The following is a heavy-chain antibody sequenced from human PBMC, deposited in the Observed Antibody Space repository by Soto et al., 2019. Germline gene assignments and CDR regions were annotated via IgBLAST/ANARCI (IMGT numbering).Heavy chain of an antibody. CDR3: ARVDSKYYYYYGMDV. V-gene: IGHV4-61*01. Sequence: SETLSLTCTVSGGSVSSGSYYWSWIRQPPGKGLEWIGYIYYSGSTNYNPSLKSRVTISVDTSKNQFSLKLSSVTAADTAVYYCARVDSKYYYYYGMDVWGQGTTVTVSS. D-gene: IGHD5-18*01. CDR1: GGSVSSGSYY. J-gene: IGHJ6*02. CDR2: IYYSGST.